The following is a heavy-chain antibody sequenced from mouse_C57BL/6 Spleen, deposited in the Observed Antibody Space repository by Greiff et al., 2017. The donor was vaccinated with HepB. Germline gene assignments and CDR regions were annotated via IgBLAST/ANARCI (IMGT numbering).Heavy chain of an antibody. D-gene: IGHD1-1*01. CDR1: GYTFTDYE. CDR3: TPAYYYGSSYWYFGV. V-gene: IGHV1-15*01. CDR2: IDPETGGT. Sequence: QVQLKESGAELVRPGASVTLSCKASGYTFTDYEMHWVKQTPVHGLEWIGAIDPETGGTAYNQKFKGKAILTADKSSSTAYMELRSLTSEDSAVYYCTPAYYYGSSYWYFGVWGTGTTVTVSS. J-gene: IGHJ1*03.